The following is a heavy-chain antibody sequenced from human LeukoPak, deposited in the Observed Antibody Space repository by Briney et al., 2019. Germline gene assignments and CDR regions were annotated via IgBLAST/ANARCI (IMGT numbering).Heavy chain of an antibody. CDR3: AKWSDYGDYGGYFDY. CDR2: ISGRGGST. D-gene: IGHD4-17*01. CDR1: GFIFSIYG. V-gene: IGHV3-23*01. J-gene: IGHJ4*02. Sequence: PGGSLRLSCAASGFIFSIYGMSWVRQAPGKGLEWGSDISGRGGSTYYADSVKGRFTISRDNYKYTLYLQMNSLRSEDTAVYYCAKWSDYGDYGGYFDYWGQGTLVTVSS.